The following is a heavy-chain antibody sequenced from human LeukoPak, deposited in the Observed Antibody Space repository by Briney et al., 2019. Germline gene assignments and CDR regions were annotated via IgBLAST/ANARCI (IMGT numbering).Heavy chain of an antibody. CDR1: GFTFSNYA. J-gene: IGHJ4*02. Sequence: GGSLRLSCAASGFTFSNYAMHWVRQAPGKGLEWVAVISNDGRNKTYADSVNGRFTISRDNSNISQFLQMNSLRTEDTAVYYCARDPMADLDYWGQGSLVTVSS. CDR3: ARDPMADLDY. D-gene: IGHD2-8*01. V-gene: IGHV3-30*04. CDR2: ISNDGRNK.